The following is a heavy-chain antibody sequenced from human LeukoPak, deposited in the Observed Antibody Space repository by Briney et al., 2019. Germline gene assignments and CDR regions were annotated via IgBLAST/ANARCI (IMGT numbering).Heavy chain of an antibody. J-gene: IGHJ4*02. CDR1: GYSFTSYW. Sequence: GESLKISCKGSGYSFTSYWIGWVRQMPGKGLEWMGIIYPGDSDTRYSPSFQGQVTISADKSISTAYLQWSSLKASDTAMYYCARRPSSSWYAEYYFDYWGQGTLVTVSS. CDR3: ARRPSSSWYAEYYFDY. V-gene: IGHV5-51*01. CDR2: IYPGDSDT. D-gene: IGHD6-13*01.